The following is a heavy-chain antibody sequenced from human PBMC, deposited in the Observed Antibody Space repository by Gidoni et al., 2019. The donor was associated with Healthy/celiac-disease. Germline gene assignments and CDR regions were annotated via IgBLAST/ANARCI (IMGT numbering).Heavy chain of an antibody. V-gene: IGHV3-15*01. J-gene: IGHJ5*02. D-gene: IGHD3-3*01. CDR1: GFTFRNAW. Sequence: EVQLVESGGGLVKPGGSLRLSCAASGFTFRNAWMGWVRQAPGKGLEWVGRIKSKTDGGTTDYAAPVKGRFTISRDDSKNTLYLQMNSLKTEDTAVYYCTTEGVLDQARYAWGQGTLVTVSS. CDR3: TTEGVLDQARYA. CDR2: IKSKTDGGTT.